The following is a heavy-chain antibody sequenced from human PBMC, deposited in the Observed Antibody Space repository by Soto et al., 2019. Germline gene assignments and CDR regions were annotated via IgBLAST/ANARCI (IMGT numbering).Heavy chain of an antibody. CDR3: AHSRGVLLVLLAAAGTGFDP. D-gene: IGHD6-13*01. CDR2: IYWDDDK. Sequence: QITLKESGPTLVKPTQTLTLTCTFSGFSLSTSGVGVGWIRQPPGKALEWLALIYWDDDKRYSPSLKSRLTTTKNTTKNQVVLTMTNMDPVDTATYYCAHSRGVLLVLLAAAGTGFDPWGKGTLVPVSS. J-gene: IGHJ5*02. CDR1: GFSLSTSGVG. V-gene: IGHV2-5*02.